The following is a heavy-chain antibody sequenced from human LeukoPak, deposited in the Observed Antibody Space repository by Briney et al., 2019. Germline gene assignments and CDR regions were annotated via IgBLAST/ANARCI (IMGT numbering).Heavy chain of an antibody. J-gene: IGHJ4*02. CDR3: AKEAIAARLDY. V-gene: IGHV3-7*01. Sequence: PGGSLRLSCAASGSTFSSYWMSWVRQAPGKGLEWVANIKQDGSEKYYVDSVKGRFTISRDNSKNTLYLQMNSLRAEDTAVYYCAKEAIAARLDYWGQGTLVTVSS. CDR2: IKQDGSEK. CDR1: GSTFSSYW. D-gene: IGHD6-6*01.